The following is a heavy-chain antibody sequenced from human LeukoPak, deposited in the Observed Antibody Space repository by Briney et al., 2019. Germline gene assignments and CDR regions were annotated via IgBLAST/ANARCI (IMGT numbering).Heavy chain of an antibody. V-gene: IGHV1-3*01. D-gene: IGHD2-15*01. CDR1: GYTFTNYA. CDR3: ARDRGGSHSPDY. J-gene: IGHJ4*02. Sequence: GASVKVSCKASGYTFTNYAMHWLRQAPGQRLEWMGWIHAGNGNTKYSQKFQGRVTITRDISASTAYMELSSLRSDDTAVYYCARDRGGSHSPDYWGQGTLVTVSS. CDR2: IHAGNGNT.